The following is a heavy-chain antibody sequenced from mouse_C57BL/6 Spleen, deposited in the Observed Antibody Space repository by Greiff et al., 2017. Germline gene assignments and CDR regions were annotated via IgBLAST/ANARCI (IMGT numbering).Heavy chain of an antibody. D-gene: IGHD3-2*02. V-gene: IGHV4-1*01. CDR2: INPDSSTI. CDR3: SRQDSSGDYAMDY. Sequence: EVQLLESGGGLVQPGGSLKLSCAASGIDFSRYWMSWVRRAPGKGLEWIGEINPDSSTINYATSLKDKFIISRDNAKNTLYLQMNKMRSEEPALYYCSRQDSSGDYAMDYWGQGTSVTVSS. CDR1: GIDFSRYW. J-gene: IGHJ4*01.